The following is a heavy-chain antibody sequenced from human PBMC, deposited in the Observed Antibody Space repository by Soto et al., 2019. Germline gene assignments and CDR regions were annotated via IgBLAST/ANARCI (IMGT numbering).Heavy chain of an antibody. CDR2: ISYDGSNK. CDR3: ATTVVAATWDYYGMDV. J-gene: IGHJ6*02. D-gene: IGHD2-15*01. CDR1: GFTFSSYG. V-gene: IGHV3-30*03. Sequence: QVQLVESGGGVVQPGRSLRLSCAASGFTFSSYGMHWVRQAPGKGLEWVVVISYDGSNKYYADSVKGRFTISRDNSKNTLYLQMNSLRAEDTAVYYCATTVVAATWDYYGMDVWGQGTTVTVSS.